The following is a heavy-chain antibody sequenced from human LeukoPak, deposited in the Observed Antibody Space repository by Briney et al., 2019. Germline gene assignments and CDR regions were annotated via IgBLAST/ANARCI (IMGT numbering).Heavy chain of an antibody. V-gene: IGHV3-30*04. CDR1: GFTFSSYA. J-gene: IGHJ6*03. CDR3: AGSTSHYYYYYMDV. Sequence: PGRSLRLSCAASGFTFSSYAMHWVRQAPGKGLEWVAVISYDGSNKYYADSVKGRFTISRDNSKNTLYLQMNSLRAEDTAVYYCAGSTSHYYYYYMDVWGKGTTVTISS. CDR2: ISYDGSNK. D-gene: IGHD2-15*01.